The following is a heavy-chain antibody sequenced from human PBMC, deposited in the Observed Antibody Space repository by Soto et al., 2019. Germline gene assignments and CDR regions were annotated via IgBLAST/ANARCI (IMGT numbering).Heavy chain of an antibody. CDR2: IKPDGSER. D-gene: IGHD7-27*01. CDR1: GFTFGTYW. V-gene: IGHV3-7*04. CDR3: ATDLNWEHY. J-gene: IGHJ4*02. Sequence: GGSLRLSCEASGFTFGTYWMTWVRQPPGKGLECVADIKPDGSERYYVDSVKGRFTISRDNAKNSLYLHMNSLRAEDTAVYYCATDLNWEHYWGQGTLVTVSS.